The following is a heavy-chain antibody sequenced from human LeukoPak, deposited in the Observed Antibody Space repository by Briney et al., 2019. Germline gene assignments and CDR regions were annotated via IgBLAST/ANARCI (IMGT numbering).Heavy chain of an antibody. CDR2: ISSSSGSI. CDR3: ARVYSGKSGADY. Sequence: GGSLRLSCAASGFNFSDFSDYSMNWVRQAPGKALEWVSYISSSSGSILYADSVKGRFTISRDNAKNSLYLQMNSLRAEDTAVYYCARVYSGKSGADYWGQGTLVTVSS. D-gene: IGHD1-26*01. CDR1: GFNFSDFSDYS. J-gene: IGHJ4*02. V-gene: IGHV3-48*04.